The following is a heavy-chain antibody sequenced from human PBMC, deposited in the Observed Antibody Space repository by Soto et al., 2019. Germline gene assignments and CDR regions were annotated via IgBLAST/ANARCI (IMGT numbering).Heavy chain of an antibody. CDR3: ARVADY. D-gene: IGHD3-3*02. J-gene: IGHJ4*02. CDR1: CGSISSVGYS. CDR2: MYHIGIX. V-gene: IGHV4-30-2*01. Sequence: PSETLSLTCAVSCGSISSVGYSWSWIRQPPGKCLEWIGYMYHIGIXXYNPSLKXXVTISIDRSNXQFSLXLISVTAADTAVYYCARVADYWAQGILVTVSS.